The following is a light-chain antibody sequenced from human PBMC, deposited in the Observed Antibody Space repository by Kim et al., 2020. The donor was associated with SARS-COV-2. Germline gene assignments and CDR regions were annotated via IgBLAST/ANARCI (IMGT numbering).Light chain of an antibody. CDR2: ENN. J-gene: IGLJ3*02. CDR3: QSFDSNIQV. V-gene: IGLV6-57*01. Sequence: GKALTSSCTRSSGSIASTNVQWYQQRPGTSPTAVIFENNQRPSGVPDRFSGSIDGSSNSASLTISGLKTEDEADYYCQSFDSNIQVFGGGTKLTVL. CDR1: SGSIASTN.